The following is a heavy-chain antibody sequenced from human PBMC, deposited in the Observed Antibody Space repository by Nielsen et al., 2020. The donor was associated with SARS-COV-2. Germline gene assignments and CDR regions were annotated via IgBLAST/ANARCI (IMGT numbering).Heavy chain of an antibody. D-gene: IGHD6-6*01. Sequence: ASVKVSCKASGYTFTSYGISWVRQAPGQGLEWMGWISAYNGNTNYAQKLQGRVTMTTDTSTSTAYMELRSLRSDDTAVYYCARDWQQLVRGYYYYMDVWGKGTTVTVSS. J-gene: IGHJ6*03. CDR3: ARDWQQLVRGYYYYMDV. V-gene: IGHV1-18*01. CDR2: ISAYNGNT. CDR1: GYTFTSYG.